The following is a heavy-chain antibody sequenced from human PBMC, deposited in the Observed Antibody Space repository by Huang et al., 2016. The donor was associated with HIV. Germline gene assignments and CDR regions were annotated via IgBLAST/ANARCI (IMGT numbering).Heavy chain of an antibody. CDR2: IIPLQDTT. Sequence: QVKLVQSGAEMKKSGSSVKVSCKASGGTVSSLSFTWVRQAPGHGLEWMGGIIPLQDTTDLAQKVRGRVTLTADESTNTAFMELSGLTSQDTAVYYCARGVGNSNRGFDIWGQGTLVTVS. V-gene: IGHV1-69*13. D-gene: IGHD5-18*01. CDR3: ARGVGNSNRGFDI. CDR1: GGTVSSLS. J-gene: IGHJ4*02.